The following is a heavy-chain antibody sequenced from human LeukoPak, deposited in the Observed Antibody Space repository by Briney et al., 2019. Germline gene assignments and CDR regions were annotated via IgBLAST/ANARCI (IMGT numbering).Heavy chain of an antibody. D-gene: IGHD1-26*01. CDR2: IYTSGST. CDR3: ARRGGSRAAFDI. J-gene: IGHJ3*02. V-gene: IGHV4-61*02. CDR1: GGSISSGSYY. Sequence: PSETLSLTCTVSGGSISSGSYYWSWIRQPAGKGLEWIGRIYTSGSTNYNPSLKSRVTISVDTSKNQFSLKLSSVTAADTAVYYCARRGGSRAAFDIWGQGTTVTVSS.